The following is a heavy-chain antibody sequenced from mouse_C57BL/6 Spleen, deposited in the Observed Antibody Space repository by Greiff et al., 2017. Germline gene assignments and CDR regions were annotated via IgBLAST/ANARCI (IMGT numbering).Heavy chain of an antibody. CDR3: AGGLRRRAWFAY. J-gene: IGHJ3*01. CDR2: ISSGSSTI. D-gene: IGHD2-4*01. CDR1: GFTFSDYG. V-gene: IGHV5-17*01. Sequence: EVKLMESGGGLVKPGGSLKLSCAASGFTFSDYGMHWVRQAPEKGLEWVAYISSGSSTIYYADTVKGRFTISRDNAKNTLFLQMTSLRSEDTAMYYCAGGLRRRAWFAYWGQGTLVTVSA.